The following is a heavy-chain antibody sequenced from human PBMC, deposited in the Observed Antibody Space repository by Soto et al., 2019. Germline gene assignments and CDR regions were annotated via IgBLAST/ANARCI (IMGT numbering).Heavy chain of an antibody. Sequence: SETLSLTCTDSGGSISSDSYCWGWIRQSPEKGLEWIASISYSGSTYYNPTLKSRLIISVDTSKSQFSLKLSSVTAADTAVYYCALGSYYYGSGSYLEIWGQGTLVTVS. V-gene: IGHV4-39*01. CDR2: ISYSGST. D-gene: IGHD3-10*01. CDR3: ALGSYYYGSGSYLEI. J-gene: IGHJ4*02. CDR1: GGSISSDSYC.